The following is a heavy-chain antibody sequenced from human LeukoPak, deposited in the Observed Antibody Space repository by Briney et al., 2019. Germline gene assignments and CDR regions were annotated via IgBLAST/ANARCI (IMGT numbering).Heavy chain of an antibody. CDR3: ASTTVTTTPYYYYMDV. D-gene: IGHD4-11*01. CDR2: IIPIFGTA. Sequence: ASVKVSCKASGGTFSSYAISWVRQAPGQGLEWMGGIIPIFGTANYAQKFQGRVTITTDESTSTAYMELSSLRSEDTAVYYCASTTVTTTPYYYYMDVWGKGTTVTVSS. V-gene: IGHV1-69*05. CDR1: GGTFSSYA. J-gene: IGHJ6*03.